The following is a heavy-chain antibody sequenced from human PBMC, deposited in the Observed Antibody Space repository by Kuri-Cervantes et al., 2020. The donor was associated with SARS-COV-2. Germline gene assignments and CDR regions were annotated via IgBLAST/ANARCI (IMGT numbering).Heavy chain of an antibody. V-gene: IGHV3-30*03. J-gene: IGHJ4*02. CDR2: ISYDETYK. Sequence: GGSLRLSCAASRFTFRNYGMHWVRQAPGKGLEWVALISYDETYKYYADSVEGRFTISRDNSANTLYLQMNSLRAEDTAMYYCAAERYEWLVYAGYFDLWGQGTLVTVSS. D-gene: IGHD6-19*01. CDR3: AAERYEWLVYAGYFDL. CDR1: RFTFRNYG.